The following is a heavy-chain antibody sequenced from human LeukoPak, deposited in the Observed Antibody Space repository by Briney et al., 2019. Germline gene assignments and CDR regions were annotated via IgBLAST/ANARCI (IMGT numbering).Heavy chain of an antibody. V-gene: IGHV4-38-2*02. J-gene: IGHJ4*02. D-gene: IGHD3-10*01. CDR2: IYHSGST. Sequence: PSETLSLTCTVSGYSISSGYHWGWIRQPPGKGLEWIGSIYHSGSTYYNPSLKSRVTISVDTSKNQFSLRLRSVTAADTAVYYCARVSYGVGYASGSYYQPVDYWGQGTLVAVSS. CDR1: GYSISSGYH. CDR3: ARVSYGVGYASGSYYQPVDY.